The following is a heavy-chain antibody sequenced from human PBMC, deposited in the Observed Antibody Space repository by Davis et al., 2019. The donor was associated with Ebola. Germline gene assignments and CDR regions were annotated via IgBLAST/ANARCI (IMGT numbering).Heavy chain of an antibody. J-gene: IGHJ4*02. Sequence: ASVKVSCKASGYTVTGYYMHWVRQAPGQGLEWMGWINPNSGGTNYAQKFQGRVTMTRATSISTAYMELSRLRSDDTAVYYCARSVVVVAATVALRHYYFDYWGQGTLVTVSS. CDR2: INPNSGGT. D-gene: IGHD2-15*01. V-gene: IGHV1-2*02. CDR1: GYTVTGYY. CDR3: ARSVVVVAATVALRHYYFDY.